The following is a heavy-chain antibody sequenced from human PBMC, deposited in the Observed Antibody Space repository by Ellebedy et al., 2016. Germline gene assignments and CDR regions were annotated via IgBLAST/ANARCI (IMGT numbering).Heavy chain of an antibody. J-gene: IGHJ3*01. D-gene: IGHD3-9*01. CDR2: MDHSGST. CDR1: GGSFSGYS. V-gene: IGHV4-34*01. CDR3: ARAASYPILTGYYHDAFDF. Sequence: SETLSLXCPVYGGSFSGYSWSWIRQPPGKGLEWIGEMDHSGSTNYNPSLKRRVTISVDTSKNQFSLKLSSATAADTAVYFCARAASYPILTGYYHDAFDFWGQGTMVTVSS.